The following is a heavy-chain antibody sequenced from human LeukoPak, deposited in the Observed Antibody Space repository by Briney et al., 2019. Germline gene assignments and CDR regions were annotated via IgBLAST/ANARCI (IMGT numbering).Heavy chain of an antibody. CDR3: ARYFDDFWSGYIDY. Sequence: SETLSLTCTVSGGSISSYYWSGIRQPPGKGLEWIGYIYYSGSTNYNPSLKSRVTISVDTSKNQFSLKLSSVTAADTAVYYCARYFDDFWSGYIDYWGQGTLVTVSS. V-gene: IGHV4-59*01. CDR2: IYYSGST. CDR1: GGSISSYY. D-gene: IGHD3-3*01. J-gene: IGHJ4*02.